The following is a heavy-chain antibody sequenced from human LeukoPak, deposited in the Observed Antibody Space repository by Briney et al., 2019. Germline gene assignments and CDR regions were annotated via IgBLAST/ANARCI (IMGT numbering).Heavy chain of an antibody. CDR3: SRGQKTAFDY. D-gene: IGHD2-21*02. Sequence: SQTLSLTCAISGDNVYSGSVAWNWIRQFPSRGLEWLGRTYYRSKWYNDYAPSVKSRITVNLDTSKMELSLQLKSLTPEDTAVYYCSRGQKTAFDYWGQGTLVTVSS. CDR1: GDNVYSGSVA. J-gene: IGHJ4*02. CDR2: TYYRSKWYN. V-gene: IGHV6-1*01.